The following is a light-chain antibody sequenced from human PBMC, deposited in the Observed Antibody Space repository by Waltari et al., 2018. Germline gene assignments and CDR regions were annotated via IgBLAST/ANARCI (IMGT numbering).Light chain of an antibody. V-gene: IGLV2-11*01. J-gene: IGLJ3*02. CDR2: DVS. CDR3: CSYAGSYSPWV. Sequence: QSALTQPRSVSGSPGQSVTISCTGTSSDVGGYNYVSWYQQHPGKAPKLMIYDVSNRPSGVPVRFSGSKSGNTASLTISGLQAEDEADYYGCSYAGSYSPWVFGGGTKLTVL. CDR1: SSDVGGYNY.